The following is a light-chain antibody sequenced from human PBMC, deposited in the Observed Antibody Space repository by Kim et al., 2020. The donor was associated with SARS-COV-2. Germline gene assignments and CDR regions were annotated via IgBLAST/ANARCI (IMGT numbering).Light chain of an antibody. CDR1: ALPKQY. Sequence: SQGQTARITGSGDALPKQYAYWYQQKPGQAPVLVIYKDSERPSGIPERFSGSSSGTTVTLTISGVQAEDEADYYCQSADSSGTWVFGGGTQLTVL. CDR2: KDS. J-gene: IGLJ3*02. V-gene: IGLV3-25*03. CDR3: QSADSSGTWV.